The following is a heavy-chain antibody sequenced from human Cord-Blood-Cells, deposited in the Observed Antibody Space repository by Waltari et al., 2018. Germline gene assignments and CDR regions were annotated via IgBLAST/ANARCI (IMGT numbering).Heavy chain of an antibody. CDR3: ARGSPMITFGGVIADLYYFDY. CDR1: GGSFSGYL. V-gene: IGHV4-34*01. CDR2: VIHSGST. D-gene: IGHD3-16*02. J-gene: IGHJ4*02. Sequence: QVKLQQWGAGLLKPSGPLSPTCAGDGGSFSGYLWSWIRQPPARGLEWIGEVIHSGSTNYNPSLKSRVTISVDTAKNQFSLKLSSVTAADTAVYYCARGSPMITFGGVIADLYYFDYWGQGTLVTVSS.